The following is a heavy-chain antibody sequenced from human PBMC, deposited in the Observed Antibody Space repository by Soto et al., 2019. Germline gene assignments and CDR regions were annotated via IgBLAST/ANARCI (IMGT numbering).Heavy chain of an antibody. D-gene: IGHD6-13*01. CDR2: ISAYNGNT. J-gene: IGHJ5*02. V-gene: IGHV1-18*01. Sequence: ASLKVSCKASGYPFTSYGISWVRQAPGQGLEWMGWISAYNGNTNYAQKLQGRVTMTTDTSTSTAYMELRSLRSDDTAVYYCARGRSSWSTGWFDPWGQGTLVTVSS. CDR1: GYPFTSYG. CDR3: ARGRSSWSTGWFDP.